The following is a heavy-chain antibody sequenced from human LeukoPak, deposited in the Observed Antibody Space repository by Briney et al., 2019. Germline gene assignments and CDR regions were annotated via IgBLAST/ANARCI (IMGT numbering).Heavy chain of an antibody. CDR3: ARERAAAGEYFDY. CDR1: GGTFSSYA. V-gene: IGHV1-69*04. J-gene: IGHJ4*02. D-gene: IGHD6-13*01. Sequence: ASVKVSCKASGGTFSSYAISWVRQAPGQGLEWMGRIIPILGIANYAQKFQGRVTITADKSTSTAYMELSSLRSEDTAEYYCARERAAAGEYFDYWGQGTLVTVSS. CDR2: IIPILGIA.